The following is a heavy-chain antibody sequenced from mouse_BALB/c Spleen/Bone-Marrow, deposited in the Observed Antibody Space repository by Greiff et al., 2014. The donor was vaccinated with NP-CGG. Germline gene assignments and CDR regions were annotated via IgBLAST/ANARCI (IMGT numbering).Heavy chain of an antibody. J-gene: IGHJ4*01. Sequence: EVQVVESGPELVKPGASVKVSCKASGYAFTDYNIYWVKQRHGKSLEWIGYIDLYNGGTSYNQKFKGKATLTVDKSSSTAYMHLNSLTSEDSAVYYCARLGDGYYDALDYWGQGTSVTVSS. D-gene: IGHD2-3*01. CDR2: IDLYNGGT. V-gene: IGHV1S135*01. CDR1: GYAFTDYN. CDR3: ARLGDGYYDALDY.